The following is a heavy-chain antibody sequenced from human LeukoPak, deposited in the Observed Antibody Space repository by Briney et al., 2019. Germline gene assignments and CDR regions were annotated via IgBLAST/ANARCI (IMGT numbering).Heavy chain of an antibody. CDR1: GFTVSSYA. D-gene: IGHD1-7*01. CDR2: ISGSGGST. Sequence: GGSLRLSCAASGFTVSSYAMSWVRQAPGKGLEWVSAISGSGGSTYYADSVKGRFTISRDNSKNTLYLQMNSLRAEDTAVYYCAKDGSTSLNWNYVSFWNYWGQGTLVTVSS. V-gene: IGHV3-23*01. CDR3: AKDGSTSLNWNYVSFWNY. J-gene: IGHJ4*02.